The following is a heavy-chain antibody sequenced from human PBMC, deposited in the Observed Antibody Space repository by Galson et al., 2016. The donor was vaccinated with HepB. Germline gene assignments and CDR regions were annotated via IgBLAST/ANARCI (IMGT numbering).Heavy chain of an antibody. CDR1: GFTSSSYW. CDR2: INGDGSST. CDR3: ARGHSANSFILDY. J-gene: IGHJ4*02. Sequence: SLRLSCAASGFTSSSYWMNWFRQAPGKEMVWVSRINGDGSSTTYADSVKGRFTISRDNAKNTLYLQMSSLRAEDTAVYYCARGHSANSFILDYWGQGTLATVSS. D-gene: IGHD4/OR15-4a*01. V-gene: IGHV3-74*01.